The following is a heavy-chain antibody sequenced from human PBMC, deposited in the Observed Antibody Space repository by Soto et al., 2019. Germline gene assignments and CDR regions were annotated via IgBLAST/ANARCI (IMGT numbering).Heavy chain of an antibody. CDR3: ARIGVYDFWSGPALYYGMDV. CDR2: IYYSGST. CDR1: GGSISSYY. V-gene: IGHV4-59*01. D-gene: IGHD3-3*01. J-gene: IGHJ6*02. Sequence: SETLSLTCDVSGGSISSYYWSWIRQPPGKGLEWIGYIYYSGSTNYNPSLKSRVTISVDTSKNQFSLKLSSVTAADTAVYYCARIGVYDFWSGPALYYGMDVWGQGTTVTVSS.